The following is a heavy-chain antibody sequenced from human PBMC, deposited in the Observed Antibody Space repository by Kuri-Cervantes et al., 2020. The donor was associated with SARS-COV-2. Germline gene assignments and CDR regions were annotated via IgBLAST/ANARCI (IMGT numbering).Heavy chain of an antibody. D-gene: IGHD2-21*01. CDR2: ISSSGSTI. Sequence: GGSLRLSCAASGFTFSDYYMSWIRQAPGKGLEWVSYISSSGSTIYYADSVKGRFTISRDNSKNSLYLQMNSLRTEDTALYYCAKEIAYYYYGMDVWGQGTTVTVSS. CDR1: GFTFSDYY. V-gene: IGHV3-11*01. CDR3: AKEIAYYYYGMDV. J-gene: IGHJ6*02.